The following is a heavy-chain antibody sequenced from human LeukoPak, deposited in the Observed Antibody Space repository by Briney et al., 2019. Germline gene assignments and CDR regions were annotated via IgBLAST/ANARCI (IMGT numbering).Heavy chain of an antibody. V-gene: IGHV3-23*01. CDR3: ARAGRNNWFDP. Sequence: PGGSLRLSCAASGFTFSSYAMSWVRQAPGEGLELVSGISGGATSTDYADSVRGRFSISRDNFKNTVSLQMNSLRAEDTAVYYCARAGRNNWFDPWGQGTLVTVSS. J-gene: IGHJ5*02. D-gene: IGHD2-15*01. CDR1: GFTFSSYA. CDR2: ISGGATST.